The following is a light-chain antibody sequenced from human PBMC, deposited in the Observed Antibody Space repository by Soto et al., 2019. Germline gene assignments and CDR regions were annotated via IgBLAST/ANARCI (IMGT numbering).Light chain of an antibody. J-gene: IGKJ1*01. CDR2: VAS. Sequence: DVQLTQSPSSLSASIGDTVTISCRSSQSIATSVNWYQQKTGKPPALLIYVASALQIGVPHRFSATGSGTDFSLTITHLKLDDFATSYCQQSYNLPRKFGQGTKV. CDR3: QQSYNLPRK. CDR1: QSIATS. V-gene: IGKV1-39*01.